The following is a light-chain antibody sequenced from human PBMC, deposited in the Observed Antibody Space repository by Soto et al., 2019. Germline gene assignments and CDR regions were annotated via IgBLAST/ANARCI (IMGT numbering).Light chain of an antibody. V-gene: IGKV2-28*01. CDR3: MQALQTPT. CDR2: LGS. Sequence: DIVMTQSPLSLPVTPGEPASISCRSSQSLLHRNGYNYLDWYLQKPGQSPQLLIYLGSNRASGVTDKLSGRGSGTDFTLIISRVEAEDVGVYYCMQALQTPTFGGGTKVEIK. J-gene: IGKJ4*01. CDR1: QSLLHRNGYNY.